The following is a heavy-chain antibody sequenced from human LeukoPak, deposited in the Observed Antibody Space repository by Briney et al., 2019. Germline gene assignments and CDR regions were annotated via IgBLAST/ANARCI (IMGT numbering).Heavy chain of an antibody. CDR3: APRDGYNWGNFDI. Sequence: PGKSLSLSCTASGFTFRNYAMHWVRQAPGKGLEGVAVISYAGNNKYYADSVKGRFTISRDNSKNTLYLQMNSLRAEDTAVYYCAPRDGYNWGNFDIWGQGTMVTVSS. J-gene: IGHJ3*02. D-gene: IGHD5-24*01. CDR2: ISYAGNNK. V-gene: IGHV3-30-3*01. CDR1: GFTFRNYA.